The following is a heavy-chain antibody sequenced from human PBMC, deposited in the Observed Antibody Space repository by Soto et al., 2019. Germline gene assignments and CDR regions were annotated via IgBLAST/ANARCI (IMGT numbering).Heavy chain of an antibody. J-gene: IGHJ4*02. Sequence: GSLRLSCAASGFPFSGYAMSWVRQAPGKGLEWVSAITGGGGGTYYADSVKGRFTISRDNSKNTLYLQMNSLRAEDTALYYCAKAPSSGGFSFDYWGQGTPVTAPQ. CDR3: AKAPSSGGFSFDY. V-gene: IGHV3-23*01. CDR2: ITGGGGGT. CDR1: GFPFSGYA. D-gene: IGHD1-26*01.